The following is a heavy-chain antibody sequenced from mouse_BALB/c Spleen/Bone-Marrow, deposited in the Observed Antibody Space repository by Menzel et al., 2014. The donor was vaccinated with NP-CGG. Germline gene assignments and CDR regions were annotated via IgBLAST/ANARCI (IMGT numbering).Heavy chain of an antibody. V-gene: IGHV1-4*02. D-gene: IGHD1-1*01. Sequence: VKLMESAAELARPGASVKMSCKASGYTFTSNTIQWVKQRPGQGLEWIGYINPIRGYTDYNQKFKDKTTLTADKSSNTAYMQLSSLTSEDSAVYYCAREATYYAYFDYWGQGTILTVSS. CDR1: GYTFTSNT. J-gene: IGHJ2*01. CDR3: AREATYYAYFDY. CDR2: INPIRGYT.